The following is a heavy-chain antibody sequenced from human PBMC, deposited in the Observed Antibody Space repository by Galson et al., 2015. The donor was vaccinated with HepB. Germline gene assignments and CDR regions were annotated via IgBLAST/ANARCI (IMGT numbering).Heavy chain of an antibody. V-gene: IGHV3-23*01. CDR3: VKEGPTVPLNY. CDR2: ISGGNNIT. Sequence: SLRLSCAASGFTFNNYAMSWVRQAPGKGLEWVSTISGGNNITSYADSVKGRFTLSRDISKHTLYLHMNSLRAEDTALYYCVKEGPTVPLNYWGQGTLVTVSS. CDR1: GFTFNNYA. D-gene: IGHD6-6*01. J-gene: IGHJ4*02.